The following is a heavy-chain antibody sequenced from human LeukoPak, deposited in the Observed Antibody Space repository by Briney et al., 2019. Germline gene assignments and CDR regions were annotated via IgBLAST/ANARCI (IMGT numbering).Heavy chain of an antibody. CDR2: INSDGSST. V-gene: IGHV3-74*01. D-gene: IGHD5-18*01. CDR1: GFTLSSYW. J-gene: IGHJ4*02. CDR3: ARVSGYSYGPGVFDY. Sequence: GGSLRLSCAASGFTLSSYWMHWVRQAPGQGLVWVSRINSDGSSTTYADSVKGRFTISRDNAKNSLYLQMNSLRAEDTAVYYCARVSGYSYGPGVFDYWGQGTLVTVSS.